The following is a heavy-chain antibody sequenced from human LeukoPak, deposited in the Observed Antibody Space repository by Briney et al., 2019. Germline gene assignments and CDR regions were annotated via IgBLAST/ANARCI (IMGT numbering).Heavy chain of an antibody. CDR1: GFTFSSYD. Sequence: GGSLRLSCAASGFTFSSYDMHWVRQATGKGLEWVSAIGTAGDTYYPGSVKGRFTISRENAKNSLYLQMNSLRAGDTAVYYCARGGTGSNDRGDWFDPRGQGTLVTVSS. CDR3: ARGGTGSNDRGDWFDP. J-gene: IGHJ5*02. D-gene: IGHD1-1*01. V-gene: IGHV3-13*01. CDR2: IGTAGDT.